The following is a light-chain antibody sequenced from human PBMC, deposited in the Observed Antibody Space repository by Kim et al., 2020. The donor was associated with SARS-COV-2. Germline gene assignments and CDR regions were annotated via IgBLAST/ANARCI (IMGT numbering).Light chain of an antibody. CDR1: KLGDKY. V-gene: IGLV3-1*01. Sequence: SVSPGQTASITCSGDKLGDKYVCWYQQKPGQSPLLVIYKENKRPSGIPERFSGSNSGNTATLTISGTQGMDEADYYCQAWDSSTVVFGGGTKLTVL. CDR2: KEN. J-gene: IGLJ2*01. CDR3: QAWDSSTVV.